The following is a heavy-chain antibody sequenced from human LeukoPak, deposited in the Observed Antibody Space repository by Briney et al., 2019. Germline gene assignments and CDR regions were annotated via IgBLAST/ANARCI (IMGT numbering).Heavy chain of an antibody. CDR1: GFTFSSYA. CDR2: ISYDGSNK. V-gene: IGHV3-30-3*01. Sequence: GSLRLSCAASGFTFSSYAMHWVRQAPGKGLEWVAVISYDGSNKYYADSVKGRFTISRDNSKNTLYLQMNSLRAEDTAVYYCARDSDSSGPNWFDPWGQGTLVTVSS. J-gene: IGHJ5*02. D-gene: IGHD3-22*01. CDR3: ARDSDSSGPNWFDP.